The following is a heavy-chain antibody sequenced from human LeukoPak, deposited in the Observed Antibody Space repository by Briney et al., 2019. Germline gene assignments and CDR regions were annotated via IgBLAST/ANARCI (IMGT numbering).Heavy chain of an antibody. CDR3: ARVGLGGNYYYYGMDV. D-gene: IGHD1-26*01. CDR2: ISAYNGNT. V-gene: IGHV1-18*01. CDR1: GYTFTSYG. J-gene: IGHJ6*02. Sequence: GASVKVSSKPSGYTFTSYGISWVRQAPGQGLEWMGWISAYNGNTNYAQKLQGRVTMTTDTSTSTAYMELRSLRSDDTAVYYCARVGLGGNYYYYGMDVWGQGTTVTVSS.